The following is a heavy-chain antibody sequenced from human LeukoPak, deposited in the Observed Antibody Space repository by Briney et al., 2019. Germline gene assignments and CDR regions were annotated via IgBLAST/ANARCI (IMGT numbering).Heavy chain of an antibody. CDR2: ISGSGGST. J-gene: IGHJ4*02. CDR1: GFTFSSYA. V-gene: IGHV3-23*01. Sequence: GGSLRLSCAASGFTFSSYAVSWVRQAPGKGLEWVSAISGSGGSTYYADSVKGRFTISRDNSKNTLYLQMNSLRAEDTAVYYCAKDLTSTPYYYGSGSVYANWGQGTLVTVSS. D-gene: IGHD3-10*01. CDR3: AKDLTSTPYYYGSGSVYAN.